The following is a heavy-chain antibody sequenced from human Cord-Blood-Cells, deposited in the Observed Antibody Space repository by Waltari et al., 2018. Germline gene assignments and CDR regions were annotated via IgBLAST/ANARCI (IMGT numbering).Heavy chain of an antibody. Sequence: QVQLVQSGAEVKKPGASVKVSCKASGYTFTGYYMHWVRQAPGQGLEWMGWINPNSGGTNYAQKVQGWVTMTRDTSISTAYMELSRLISDDTAVYYCARDSSSEPLGWFDPWGQGTLVTVSS. CDR1: GYTFTGYY. D-gene: IGHD6-6*01. CDR2: INPNSGGT. J-gene: IGHJ5*02. V-gene: IGHV1-2*04. CDR3: ARDSSSEPLGWFDP.